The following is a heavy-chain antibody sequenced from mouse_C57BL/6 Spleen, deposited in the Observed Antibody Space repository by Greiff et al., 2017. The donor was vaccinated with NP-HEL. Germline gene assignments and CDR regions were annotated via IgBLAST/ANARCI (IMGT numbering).Heavy chain of an antibody. CDR3: ASGANWDFYYAMDY. D-gene: IGHD4-1*01. V-gene: IGHV1-52*01. J-gene: IGHJ4*01. CDR1: GYTFTSYW. Sequence: VQLQQPGAELVRPGSSVKLSCKASGYTFTSYWMHWVKQRPIQGLEWIGNIDPSDSETHYNQKFKDKATLTVDKSSSTAYMQLSSLTSEDSAVYYCASGANWDFYYAMDYWGQGTSVTVSS. CDR2: IDPSDSET.